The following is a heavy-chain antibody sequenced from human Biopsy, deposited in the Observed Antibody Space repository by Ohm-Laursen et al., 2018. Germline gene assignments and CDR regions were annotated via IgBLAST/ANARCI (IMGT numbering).Heavy chain of an antibody. V-gene: IGHV1-8*02. CDR3: GRAVRNQLLTGP. Sequence: ASVKVSCKASGGTFTNHAVGWVRQASGQGPEWIGWLNPASGNSNFGQKFRGRVTVTSDTSISTAYMELSGLTSDDTATYYCGRAVRNQLLTGPWGQGTLVTVTS. D-gene: IGHD1-7*01. CDR1: GGTFTNHA. CDR2: LNPASGNS. J-gene: IGHJ5*02.